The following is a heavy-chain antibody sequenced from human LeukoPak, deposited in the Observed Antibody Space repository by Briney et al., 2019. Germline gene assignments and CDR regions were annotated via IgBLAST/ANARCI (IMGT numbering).Heavy chain of an antibody. CDR2: IYSGGST. D-gene: IGHD3-22*01. J-gene: IGHJ1*01. CDR1: GFTVSNNY. V-gene: IGHV3-66*01. CDR3: ARGNSYDSSGYPESFQN. Sequence: PGWSLTLSCAASGFTVSNNYMNWVRLAPGKGLEWVAVIYSGGSTSYADSVKGRFTISRDNSRNTVSLQMNTLRAEDTAVYYCARGNSYDSSGYPESFQNWGQGTLATVPS.